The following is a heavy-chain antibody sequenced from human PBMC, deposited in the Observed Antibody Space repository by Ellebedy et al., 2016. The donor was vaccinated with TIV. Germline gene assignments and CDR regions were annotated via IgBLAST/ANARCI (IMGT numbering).Heavy chain of an antibody. Sequence: GGSLRLXXAASGLTFRSYAMAWVRQAPGKGLECVSVISGRGGNTYYADSVKGRFTIFRDNSKNTVYLQMNNLRAEDTAVHYCAKAYGDSANWYFDLWGRGTLITVSS. V-gene: IGHV3-23*01. D-gene: IGHD4-17*01. CDR1: GLTFRSYA. J-gene: IGHJ2*01. CDR3: AKAYGDSANWYFDL. CDR2: ISGRGGNT.